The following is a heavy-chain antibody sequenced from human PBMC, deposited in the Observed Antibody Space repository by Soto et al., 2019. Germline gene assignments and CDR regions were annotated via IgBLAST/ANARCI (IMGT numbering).Heavy chain of an antibody. CDR1: GGSISSYY. CDR3: ARSYDFWSGYYLGDYYYGMDV. Sequence: PSETLSLTCTVSGGSISSYYWSWIRQPPGKGLEWIGYIYYSGSTNYNPSLKSRVTISVDTSKNQFSLKLSSVTAADTAVYYCARSYDFWSGYYLGDYYYGMDVWGQGTTVTVSS. CDR2: IYYSGST. J-gene: IGHJ6*02. V-gene: IGHV4-59*01. D-gene: IGHD3-3*01.